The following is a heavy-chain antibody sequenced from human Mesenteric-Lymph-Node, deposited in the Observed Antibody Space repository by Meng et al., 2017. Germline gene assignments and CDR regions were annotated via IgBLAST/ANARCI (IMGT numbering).Heavy chain of an antibody. D-gene: IGHD6-19*01. CDR2: IIPILGTT. J-gene: IGHJ4*02. CDR1: GGSFSNYA. V-gene: IGHV1-69*13. Sequence: SVKVSCKASGGSFSNYAISWVRQAPGQGLEYMGAIIPILGTTTYTQKLQGRVTITADESTGTAYMELSSLTSEDTAMYYCAREPNTSGWYEPAVSWGQGTLVTVSS. CDR3: AREPNTSGWYEPAVS.